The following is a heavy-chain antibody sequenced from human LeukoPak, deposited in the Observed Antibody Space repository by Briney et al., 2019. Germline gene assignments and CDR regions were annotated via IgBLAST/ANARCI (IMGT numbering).Heavy chain of an antibody. Sequence: GESLKISCKGSGYTFTSYWIGWVRQMPGKGLEWMGIIYPGDSDTRYSPSFQGQVTISADKSISTAYLQWSSLKASDTAMYYCARPLQVVTASDAFDIWGQGTMVTVSS. V-gene: IGHV5-51*01. D-gene: IGHD2-21*02. CDR1: GYTFTSYW. CDR2: IYPGDSDT. J-gene: IGHJ3*02. CDR3: ARPLQVVTASDAFDI.